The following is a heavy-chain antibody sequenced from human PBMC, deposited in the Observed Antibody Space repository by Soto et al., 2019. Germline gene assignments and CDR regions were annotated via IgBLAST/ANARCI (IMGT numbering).Heavy chain of an antibody. V-gene: IGHV4-61*01. CDR2: IYYSGST. D-gene: IGHD2-15*01. CDR3: AREQRSIVSPWFDP. CDR1: GGSVNSGSFY. J-gene: IGHJ5*02. Sequence: TSETLSLTCIVSGGSVNSGSFYWSWIRQPPGKGLEWIGNIYYSGSTIYNPSLRSRVTISIDTSKSQFSLKVTSVTAADTAVYYCAREQRSIVSPWFDPWGQGTLVTVSS.